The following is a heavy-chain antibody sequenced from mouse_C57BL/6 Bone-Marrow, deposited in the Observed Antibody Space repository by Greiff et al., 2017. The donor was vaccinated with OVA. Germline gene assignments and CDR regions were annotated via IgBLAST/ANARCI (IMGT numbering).Heavy chain of an antibody. CDR2: IHPNSGST. V-gene: IGHV1-64*01. J-gene: IGHJ1*03. CDR3: ATQGVVARYFDD. Sequence: QVQLKQPGAELVKPGASFKLSCKASGYTFTSYWMHWVKQSPGQGLEWIGMIHPNSGSTNYNEKFKSKATLTVDKSSSTAYMQLNSLTSEDSAVYYCATQGVVARYFDDWGTGTTVTVSS. CDR1: GYTFTSYW. D-gene: IGHD1-1*01.